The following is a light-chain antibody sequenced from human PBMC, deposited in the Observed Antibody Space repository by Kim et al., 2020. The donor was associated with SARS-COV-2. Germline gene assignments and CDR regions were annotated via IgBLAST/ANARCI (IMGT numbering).Light chain of an antibody. CDR3: QQRSKWPRT. CDR1: HNINTD. J-gene: IGKJ1*01. CDR2: DAS. Sequence: EIVLTQSPGTLSLSPGERATLSCRASHNINTDLGWYQQKPGQTPRLFIYDASNMAPGIPARISGSGSGTDFTLTFSSLEPEDSAVYYCQQRSKWPRTFGQGTKGDIK. V-gene: IGKV3-11*01.